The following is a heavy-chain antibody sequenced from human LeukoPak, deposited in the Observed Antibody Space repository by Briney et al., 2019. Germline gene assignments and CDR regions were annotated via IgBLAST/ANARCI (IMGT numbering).Heavy chain of an antibody. J-gene: IGHJ4*02. CDR1: GVPLSHYA. CDR2: ISFDGTNK. CDR3: ATDYGDYEPIDY. D-gene: IGHD4-17*01. V-gene: IGHV3-30*04. Sequence: PGRSLRLSCTASGVPLSHYAMHWVPQAPGRGLEWVAVISFDGTNKYYGDSVEGRFSVSRDNSKNTLYLQMNSLRPDDTAMYYCATDYGDYEPIDYWGQGTLVTVSS.